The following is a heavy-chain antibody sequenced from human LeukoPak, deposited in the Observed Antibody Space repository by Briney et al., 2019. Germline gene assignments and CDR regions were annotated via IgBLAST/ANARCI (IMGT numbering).Heavy chain of an antibody. D-gene: IGHD2-2*01. CDR2: IYSGGST. CDR3: ARANFLYCSSSTSLFDY. CDR1: GFTVSSNY. J-gene: IGHJ4*02. Sequence: GGSLRLSCAASGFTVSSNYMSWVRQAPGKGLEWVSVIYSGGSTYYADSVEGRFTISRDNSKNTLYLQMNSLRADDTAVYYCARANFLYCSSSTSLFDYWGQGTLVTVSS. V-gene: IGHV3-53*01.